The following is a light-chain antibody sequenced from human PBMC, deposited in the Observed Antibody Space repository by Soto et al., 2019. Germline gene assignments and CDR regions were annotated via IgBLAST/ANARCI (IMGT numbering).Light chain of an antibody. Sequence: QSALTQPASVSGSPGQSITISCTGTSSDVGGYKYVSWYQQHPGKVPKVIIYDVSNRPSGASNRFSGSKSGNTASLTISGLQAEDEGDYYCSSYTSSITLVFGGGTKLTVL. CDR2: DVS. CDR3: SSYTSSITLV. CDR1: SSDVGGYKY. J-gene: IGLJ2*01. V-gene: IGLV2-14*03.